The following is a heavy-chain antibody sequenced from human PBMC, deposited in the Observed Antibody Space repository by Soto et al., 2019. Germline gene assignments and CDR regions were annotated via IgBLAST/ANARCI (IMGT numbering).Heavy chain of an antibody. J-gene: IGHJ4*02. V-gene: IGHV1-46*01. D-gene: IGHD6-13*01. Sequence: ASVKVSCKASGYTFTSYYMHWVRQAPGQGLEWMGIINPSGGSTSYAQKFQGRVTMTRDTSTSTVYMELSSLRSEDTAVYYCARGLRGSPIAAPFLYYFDYWGQGTLVTVSS. CDR2: INPSGGST. CDR3: ARGLRGSPIAAPFLYYFDY. CDR1: GYTFTSYY.